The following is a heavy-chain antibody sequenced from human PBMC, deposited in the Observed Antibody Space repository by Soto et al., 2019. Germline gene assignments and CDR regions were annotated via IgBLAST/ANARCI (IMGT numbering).Heavy chain of an antibody. D-gene: IGHD5-18*01. CDR3: AKERFGHLWLEDYGTDV. CDR1: GFTFSSYG. CDR2: ISYDGTNK. J-gene: IGHJ6*02. V-gene: IGHV3-30*18. Sequence: PGGSLRLSCAASGFTFSSYGMHWVRQAPGKGLEWVALISYDGTNKYYADSVKGRFTISRDNFKNTLYLQMNSLRAEDTAVYYCAKERFGHLWLEDYGTDVWGQGTTVTVS.